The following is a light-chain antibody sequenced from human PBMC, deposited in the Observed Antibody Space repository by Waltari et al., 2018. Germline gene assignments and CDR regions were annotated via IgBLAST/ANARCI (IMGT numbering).Light chain of an antibody. CDR2: VNSDGSH. J-gene: IGLJ3*02. V-gene: IGLV4-69*01. CDR1: SGHSTNV. CDR3: QTGGHGTWV. Sequence: QLVLTQSPSASASLGASVKLTCTLSSGHSTNVIAWLQKRPEEGPRYLMKVNSDGSHNKGDAIPDRFSGSSSGAERYLTISSLQSEDEADYYCQTGGHGTWVFGGGTKLTVL.